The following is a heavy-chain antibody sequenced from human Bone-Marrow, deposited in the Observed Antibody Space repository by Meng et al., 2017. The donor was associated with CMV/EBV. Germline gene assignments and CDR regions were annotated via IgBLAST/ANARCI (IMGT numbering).Heavy chain of an antibody. CDR3: ARDIPGSRYSSGWPLDY. V-gene: IGHV1-46*01. CDR1: GYTFTSYY. J-gene: IGHJ4*02. Sequence: ASVKVSCKASGYTFTSYYMHWVRQAPGQGLEWMGIINPSGGSTSYAQKFQGRVTMTRDTSISTAYMELTSLRPDDTAVYYCARDIPGSRYSSGWPLDYWGQGTLVTVSS. CDR2: INPSGGST. D-gene: IGHD6-19*01.